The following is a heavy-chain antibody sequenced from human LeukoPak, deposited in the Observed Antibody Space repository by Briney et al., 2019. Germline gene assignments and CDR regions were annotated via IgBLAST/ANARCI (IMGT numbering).Heavy chain of an antibody. J-gene: IGHJ4*02. D-gene: IGHD6-13*01. CDR3: ASSLAAAGYYFDY. CDR2: ISSSSSYI. Sequence: GGSLRLSCAASGITYSSYSMNWVRQAPGKGLEWVSSISSSSSYIYYADSVKGRFTISRDNAKNSLYLQMNSLRAEDTAVYYCASSLAAAGYYFDYWGQGTLVTVSS. CDR1: GITYSSYS. V-gene: IGHV3-21*01.